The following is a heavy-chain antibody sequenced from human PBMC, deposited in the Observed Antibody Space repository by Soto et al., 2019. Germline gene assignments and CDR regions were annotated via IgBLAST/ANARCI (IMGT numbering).Heavy chain of an antibody. V-gene: IGHV3-49*03. CDR3: ARYTYTSRYSYYGMDV. Sequence: GGSLRLSCTTFGFTFGDYAMSWIRQAPGNGMEWVGVVRIKAYGGTTDYAASVKGRFDISRDDSKSIAYLQMNSVTTEDSAVYFCARYTYTSRYSYYGMDVWGPGTTVTVSS. J-gene: IGHJ6*02. CDR2: VRIKAYGGTT. D-gene: IGHD6-13*01. CDR1: GFTFGDYA.